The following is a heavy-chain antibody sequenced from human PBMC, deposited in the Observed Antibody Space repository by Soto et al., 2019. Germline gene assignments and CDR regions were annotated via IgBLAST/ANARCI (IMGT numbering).Heavy chain of an antibody. CDR2: INPNSGGT. CDR3: ARASRIQLWSMMMYNWFDP. J-gene: IGHJ5*02. CDR1: GYTFTGYY. V-gene: IGHV1-2*02. Sequence: GASVKVSCKASGYTFTGYYMHWVRQAPGQGLEWMGWINPNSGGTNYAQKFQGRVTMTRDTSISTAYMELSRLRSDDTAVYYCARASRIQLWSMMMYNWFDPWGQGTLVTVSS. D-gene: IGHD5-18*01.